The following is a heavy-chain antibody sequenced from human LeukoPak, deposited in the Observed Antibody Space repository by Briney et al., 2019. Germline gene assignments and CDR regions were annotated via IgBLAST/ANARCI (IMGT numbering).Heavy chain of an antibody. CDR1: GYTFTSYD. Sequence: ASVKVSCKASGYTFTSYDINWVRQATGQGPEWMRWMNPNSGNTGYAQKFQGRVTMTRNTSISTAYMELSSLRSEDTAVYYCARGQGIVATTWFDPWGQGTLVTVSS. V-gene: IGHV1-8*01. J-gene: IGHJ5*02. CDR2: MNPNSGNT. CDR3: ARGQGIVATTWFDP. D-gene: IGHD5-12*01.